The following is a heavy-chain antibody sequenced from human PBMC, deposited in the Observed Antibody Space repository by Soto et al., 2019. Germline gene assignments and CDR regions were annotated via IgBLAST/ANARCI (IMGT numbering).Heavy chain of an antibody. CDR1: RGSISSGYYY. CDR2: IYYSGSS. J-gene: IGHJ6*02. V-gene: IGHV4-31*03. D-gene: IGHD3-10*01. CDR3: ATLTYYYDIYGMDV. Sequence: SETLSLTCSVSRGSISSGYYYWRRIRQHPGKGLECIGYIYYSGSSFYNPSLKSRGAISVDSSKNHFSLKLSSVLAADTAVYYCATLTYYYDIYGMDVWGQGTTVTVSS.